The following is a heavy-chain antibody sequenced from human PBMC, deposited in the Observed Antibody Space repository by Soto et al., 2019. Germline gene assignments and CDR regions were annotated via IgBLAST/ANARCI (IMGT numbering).Heavy chain of an antibody. CDR3: ARLQPAAGDNDLTFDY. CDR1: GYSFTSYW. J-gene: IGHJ4*02. V-gene: IGHV5-10-1*01. D-gene: IGHD6-13*01. CDR2: IDPSVSYT. Sequence: EVQLVQSGAEVKKPGESLRISCKGSGYSFTSYWISWVRQMPGKGLEWMGRIDPSVSYTNYSPSFQGHVTISADKSISTAYLQWSSLKASDTAMYYCARLQPAAGDNDLTFDYWGQGTLVTVSS.